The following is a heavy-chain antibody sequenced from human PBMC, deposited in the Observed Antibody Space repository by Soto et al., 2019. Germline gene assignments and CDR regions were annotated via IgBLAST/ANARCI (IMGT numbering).Heavy chain of an antibody. V-gene: IGHV4-59*08. J-gene: IGHJ4*02. CDR1: GGSISNYY. CDR3: ARRYGATLDY. CDR2: IYYSGST. D-gene: IGHD5-12*01. Sequence: QVQLQESGPGLVKPSETLSLTCTVSGGSISNYYWSWIRQPPGKGLEWIGYIYYSGSTNYNPSLRSRVTISVDTSKNQFSLQLSSVSAADTAVYYCARRYGATLDYWGQGTLVTVSS.